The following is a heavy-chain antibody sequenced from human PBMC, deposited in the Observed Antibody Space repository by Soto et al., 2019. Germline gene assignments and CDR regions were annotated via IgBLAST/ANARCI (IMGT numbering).Heavy chain of an antibody. D-gene: IGHD2-15*01. Sequence: EVQLVESGGGVIQPGGSLRLSCAASGFTVSSSYMGWVRQAPGKGLEWVSTIFSSGTTYYAGSVKGRFTISRDTSKNTVSLHMNSLRGEDAAVYYCARVNVVVVAATVEYEYSFDYWGQGTLVTVSS. V-gene: IGHV3-53*01. CDR1: GFTVSSSY. J-gene: IGHJ4*02. CDR3: ARVNVVVVAATVEYEYSFDY. CDR2: IFSSGTT.